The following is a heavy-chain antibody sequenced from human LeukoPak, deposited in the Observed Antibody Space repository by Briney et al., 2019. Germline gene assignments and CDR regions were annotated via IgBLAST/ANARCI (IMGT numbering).Heavy chain of an antibody. D-gene: IGHD6-19*01. J-gene: IGHJ4*02. CDR2: IDPSDSYT. CDR3: ARLGSGWSFDY. V-gene: IGHV5-10-1*01. CDR1: GYSFTSYR. Sequence: GEPLRISFQGSGYSFTSYRINWVRTMPGKGLEWMGTIDPSDSYTNYSPSLQGHVTMSTDKSISTAYLQWGSLKASDTAIYYCARLGSGWSFDYWGQGALVTVSS.